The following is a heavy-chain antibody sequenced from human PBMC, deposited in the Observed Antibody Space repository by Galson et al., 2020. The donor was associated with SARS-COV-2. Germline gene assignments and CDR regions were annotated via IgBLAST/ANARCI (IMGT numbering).Heavy chain of an antibody. Sequence: GESLKISCIVSGFTFGDYAMSWFRQAPGKGLEWVGFIKSKTFGEATEYAASVKGRFIISRDDSKNIAYLQMNSLKTEDTAVYYCARAGDRVMVTGHQYLKWLPTNFDYWGQGTLLTVSS. V-gene: IGHV3-49*03. CDR1: GFTFGDYA. J-gene: IGHJ4*02. CDR3: ARAGDRVMVTGHQYLKWLPTNFDY. CDR2: IKSKTFGEAT. D-gene: IGHD5-18*01.